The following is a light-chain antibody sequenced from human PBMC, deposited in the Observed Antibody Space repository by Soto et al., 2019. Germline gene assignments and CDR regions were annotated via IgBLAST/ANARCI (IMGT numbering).Light chain of an antibody. V-gene: IGKV3-20*01. Sequence: EDVLTQSPATLSLSPGERATLSCRASQSVSSNLAWYKQRPGQAPRLLIYDASNRATGIPARFSGSGSGTEFTLSISRLEPEDFEVYYCQQYGSSPRTFGQGTRLEIK. J-gene: IGKJ5*01. CDR2: DAS. CDR1: QSVSSN. CDR3: QQYGSSPRT.